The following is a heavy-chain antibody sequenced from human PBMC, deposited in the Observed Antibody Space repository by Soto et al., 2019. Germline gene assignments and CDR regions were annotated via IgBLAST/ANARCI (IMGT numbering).Heavy chain of an antibody. CDR3: ARDTGNTFDY. J-gene: IGHJ4*02. CDR1: GYTFNTYF. CDR2: ISPHNSNT. V-gene: IGHV1-18*01. Sequence: HVQLVQSGGELKKPGASVKVSCNTSGYTFNTYFITWVRQAPGQGLDWMGWISPHNSNTNYAEKFQGIVTMTKDTITQTAYTELRNLRIDDTAVYYCARDTGNTFDYGGQGTPVTVAS.